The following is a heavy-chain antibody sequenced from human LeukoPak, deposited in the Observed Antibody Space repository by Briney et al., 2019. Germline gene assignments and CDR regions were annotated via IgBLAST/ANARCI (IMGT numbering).Heavy chain of an antibody. V-gene: IGHV4-39*01. Sequence: PSETLSLTCSVSGGSISSSSSYWGWIRQPPGKGLEWIGSIYYSGSSFDNPALKSRVTISVDTSKNQFSLKLSSVTAADTAVYYCARPSGGWYDYWGQGTLVTVSS. CDR1: GGSISSSSSY. CDR2: IYYSGSS. CDR3: ARPSGGWYDY. D-gene: IGHD6-19*01. J-gene: IGHJ4*02.